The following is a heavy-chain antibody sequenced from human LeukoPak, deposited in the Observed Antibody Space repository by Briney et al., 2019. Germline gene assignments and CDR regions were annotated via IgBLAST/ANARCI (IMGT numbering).Heavy chain of an antibody. D-gene: IGHD3-22*01. J-gene: IGHJ4*02. CDR3: ARHGVYYDSSGYYSYYFDY. CDR1: GGSITNYY. CDR2: IYSSGTT. V-gene: IGHV4-59*08. Sequence: SETLSLTCTVSGGSITNYYWSWIRQPPGKGLEWFGYIYSSGTTKYNPSLKSRLTISVDTSNNQFPLKLSSVTAADTAVYYCARHGVYYDSSGYYSYYFDYWGQGAPVTVSS.